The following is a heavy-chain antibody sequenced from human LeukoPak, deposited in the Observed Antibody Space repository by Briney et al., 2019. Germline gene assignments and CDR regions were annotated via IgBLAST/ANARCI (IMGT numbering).Heavy chain of an antibody. V-gene: IGHV3-23*01. D-gene: IGHD3-3*01. CDR2: ISGSGGST. Sequence: HSGGSLRLSCAASGFTFSSYAMSWVRQAPGKGLEWVSAISGSGGSTYYADSVKGRFTISRDNSKNTLYPQMNSLRAEDTAVYYCAKDSSSGYSYYYYYGMDVWGQGTTVTVSS. CDR3: AKDSSSGYSYYYYYGMDV. J-gene: IGHJ6*02. CDR1: GFTFSSYA.